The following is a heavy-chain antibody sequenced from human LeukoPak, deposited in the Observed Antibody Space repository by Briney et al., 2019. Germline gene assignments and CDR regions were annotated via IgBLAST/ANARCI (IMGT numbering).Heavy chain of an antibody. CDR2: IKQDGSEK. J-gene: IGHJ6*03. CDR3: ATCTAAAVRSYYYYYMDV. V-gene: IGHV3-7*01. D-gene: IGHD2-8*02. Sequence: PGGSLRLSCAASGFTFSSYWMSWVRQAPGKGLEWVANIKQDGSEKYYVDSVKGRFTISRDNAKNSLYLQMNSLRAEDTAVYYCATCTAAAVRSYYYYYMDVWGKGTTVTVSS. CDR1: GFTFSSYW.